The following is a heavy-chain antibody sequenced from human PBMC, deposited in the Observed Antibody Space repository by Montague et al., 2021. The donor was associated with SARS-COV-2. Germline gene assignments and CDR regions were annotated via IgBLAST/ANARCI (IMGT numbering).Heavy chain of an antibody. J-gene: IGHJ6*02. Sequence: SRRLSWAASGLTFSSYDFHWVRQGTGKGLEWVSAVDTAGDPYYADSVKGRFTISRENAKNYVYLQLDSLRAGDTAVYYCARGVKSTIRGIITKRTPLPRGNMDVWGQGTAVIVSS. CDR3: ARGVKSTIRGIITKRTPLPRGNMDV. V-gene: IGHV3-13*05. CDR2: VDTAGDP. D-gene: IGHD3-10*01. CDR1: GLTFSSYD.